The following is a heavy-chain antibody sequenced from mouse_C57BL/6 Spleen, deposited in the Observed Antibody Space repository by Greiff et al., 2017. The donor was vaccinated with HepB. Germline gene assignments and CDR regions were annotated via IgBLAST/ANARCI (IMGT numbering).Heavy chain of an antibody. CDR3: ARDHYGSTRGYFDY. V-gene: IGHV5-4*01. J-gene: IGHJ2*01. Sequence: EVMLVESGGGLVKPGGSLKLSCAASGFTFSSYAMSWVRQTPEKRLEWVATISDGGSYTYYPDNVKGRFTISRDNAKNNLYLQMSHLKSEDTAMYYRARDHYGSTRGYFDYWGQGTTLTVSS. D-gene: IGHD1-1*01. CDR1: GFTFSSYA. CDR2: ISDGGSYT.